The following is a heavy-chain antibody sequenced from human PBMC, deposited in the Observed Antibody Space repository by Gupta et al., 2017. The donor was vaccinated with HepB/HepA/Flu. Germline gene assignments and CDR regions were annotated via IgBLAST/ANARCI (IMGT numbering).Heavy chain of an antibody. J-gene: IGHJ6*02. CDR2: ISSSGSTI. V-gene: IGHV3-11*01. CDR1: GFTFSDYY. Sequence: QVPLVESGGGLVKPGGSLRLSCAASGFTFSDYYMSCIRQAPGKGLEWVSYISSSGSTIYYADSVKGRFTISRDNAKNSLDLQMNSLRAEDTAVYYCARVYPPLRITIFGRGAPYYGMDVWGQGTTVTVSS. CDR3: ARVYPPLRITIFGRGAPYYGMDV. D-gene: IGHD3-3*01.